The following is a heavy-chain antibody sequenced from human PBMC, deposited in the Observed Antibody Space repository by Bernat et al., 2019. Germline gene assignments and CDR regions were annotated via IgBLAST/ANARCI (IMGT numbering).Heavy chain of an antibody. CDR1: GFTFSSYE. D-gene: IGHD2-21*02. CDR2: ISSSGSTI. CDR3: VRDSNADSYGDY. V-gene: IGHV3-48*03. J-gene: IGHJ4*02. Sequence: VQLVESGGGLVQPGGSLRLSCAASGFTFSSYEMNWVRQAPGKGLEWVSYISSSGSTIYYADYVKGRFTFSRDNVKNTLYLQMNSLRAEDTAVYYCVRDSNADSYGDYWGQGTLVTVSS.